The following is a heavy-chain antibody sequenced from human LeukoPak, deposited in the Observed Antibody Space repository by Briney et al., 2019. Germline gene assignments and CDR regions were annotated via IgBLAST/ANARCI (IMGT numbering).Heavy chain of an antibody. D-gene: IGHD2/OR15-2a*01. CDR3: AKETYLSLDY. V-gene: IGHV3-30*18. Sequence: GGSLRLSCEASGFTFSNYGMHWVRQAPGRGLEWVALISYDGSNKYYADSVKGRFTISRDNSKNTLYLQMNSLRAEDTAVYYCAKETYLSLDYWGQGTLVTISS. CDR1: GFTFSNYG. CDR2: ISYDGSNK. J-gene: IGHJ4*02.